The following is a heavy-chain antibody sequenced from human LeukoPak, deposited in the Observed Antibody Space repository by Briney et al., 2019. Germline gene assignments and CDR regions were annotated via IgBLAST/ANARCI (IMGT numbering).Heavy chain of an antibody. CDR3: ARGYCSSTSCFAPYYYYYYGMDV. Sequence: SETLSLTCTVSGGSISSYYWSWIQQPPGKGLEWIGYIYYSGSTNYNPSLKSRVTISVDTSKNQFSLKLSSVTAADTAVYYCARGYCSSTSCFAPYYYYYYGMDVWGQGTTVTVSS. D-gene: IGHD2-2*01. CDR1: GGSISSYY. CDR2: IYYSGST. V-gene: IGHV4-59*01. J-gene: IGHJ6*02.